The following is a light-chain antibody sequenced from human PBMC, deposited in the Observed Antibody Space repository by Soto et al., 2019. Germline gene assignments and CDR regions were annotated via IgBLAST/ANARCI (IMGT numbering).Light chain of an antibody. CDR3: EQYGSTPLT. V-gene: IGKV3-20*01. Sequence: EIVLTQSPGTLSLSPGERATLSCRASQSVGNNYLAWYQQKPGQAPRFLIYDASSRATGNPDRLSGSGSGTDFTLTISRLEPEDFAVYYCEQYGSTPLTVGGGTKVEIK. CDR2: DAS. J-gene: IGKJ4*01. CDR1: QSVGNNY.